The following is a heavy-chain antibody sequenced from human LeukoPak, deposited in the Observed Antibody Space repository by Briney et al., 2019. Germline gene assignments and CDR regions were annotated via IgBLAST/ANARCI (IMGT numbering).Heavy chain of an antibody. V-gene: IGHV1-69*13. J-gene: IGHJ4*02. CDR2: ITPIFGTA. Sequence: ASVKVSCKASGGTFSRFTISWVRQAPGQGFERMGGITPIFGTANFAQKFQGRVSITADESTSTAFMELSSLRSEDTAVYYCAREWGLESSGYYYAYWGQGTLVTVSS. D-gene: IGHD3-22*01. CDR3: AREWGLESSGYYYAY. CDR1: GGTFSRFT.